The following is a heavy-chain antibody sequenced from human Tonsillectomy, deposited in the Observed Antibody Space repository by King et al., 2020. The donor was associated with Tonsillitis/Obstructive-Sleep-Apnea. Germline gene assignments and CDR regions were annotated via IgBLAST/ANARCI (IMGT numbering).Heavy chain of an antibody. J-gene: IGHJ5*02. CDR3: AREGDYYGSGSYYTEYNWFEP. Sequence: VQLVESGGGLVQPGGSLRLSCAASGFTFSSYSMNWVRQAPGKGLEWVSYISSSSSTIYYADSVKGRFTISRDNAKNSLYLQMNSLRDEDTAGYYSAREGDYYGSGSYYTEYNWFEPWGQGTLVTVSS. CDR1: GFTFSSYS. CDR2: ISSSSSTI. D-gene: IGHD3-10*01. V-gene: IGHV3-48*02.